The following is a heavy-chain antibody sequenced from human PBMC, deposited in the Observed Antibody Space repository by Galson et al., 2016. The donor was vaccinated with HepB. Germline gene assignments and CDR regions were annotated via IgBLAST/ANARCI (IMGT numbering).Heavy chain of an antibody. CDR2: IRVYNGET. Sequence: QSGAEVKKPGASVKVSCKASGYIFTSFGISWVRQAPGQGLEWMGWIRVYNGETHYAEKVQGRLTMTTDTSTSTVYLELRSLRSDDTAVYYCARGDGGTTPPGIYYDYAMDVWGQGTTVTVSS. D-gene: IGHD1-1*01. V-gene: IGHV1-18*01. CDR1: GYIFTSFG. CDR3: ARGDGGTTPPGIYYDYAMDV. J-gene: IGHJ6*02.